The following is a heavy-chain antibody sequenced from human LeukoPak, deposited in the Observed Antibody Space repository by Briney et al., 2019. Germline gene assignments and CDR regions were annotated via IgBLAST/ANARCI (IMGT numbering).Heavy chain of an antibody. CDR1: GGSISSYY. CDR2: IYIGGST. Sequence: SETLSLTCIVSGGSISSYYWNWIRQSAGKGLEWIGRIYIGGSTSYNPSLKSRVTMSVDMSKIQFSLNLTSVTAADTAMYYCARGPRMVAMNGYAFDIWGPGTTVIVSS. D-gene: IGHD2-2*01. J-gene: IGHJ3*02. V-gene: IGHV4-4*07. CDR3: ARGPRMVAMNGYAFDI.